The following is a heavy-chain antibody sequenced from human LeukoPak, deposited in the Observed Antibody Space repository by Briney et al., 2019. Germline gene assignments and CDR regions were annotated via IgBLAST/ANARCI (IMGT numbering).Heavy chain of an antibody. CDR2: ISSSSSTT. Sequence: PGGSLRLSCAASGFTFSSYSMNWVRQAPGKGLEWVSYISSSSSTTYYADSVKGRFTISRDNAKNSLYLQMNSLRAEDTAVYYCARVPGIRGFAWFDPWGQGTLVTVSS. CDR3: ARVPGIRGFAWFDP. D-gene: IGHD3-10*01. CDR1: GFTFSSYS. J-gene: IGHJ5*02. V-gene: IGHV3-48*04.